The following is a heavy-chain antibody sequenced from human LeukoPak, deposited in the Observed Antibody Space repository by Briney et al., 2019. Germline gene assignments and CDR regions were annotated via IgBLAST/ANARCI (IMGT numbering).Heavy chain of an antibody. CDR2: IYYSGST. J-gene: IGHJ4*02. V-gene: IGHV4-59*12. CDR1: GGSISSYY. Sequence: SETLSLTCTVPGGSISSYYWSWIRQPPGKGLEWIGYIYYSGSTNYNPSLKSRVTISVDTSKNQFSLKLSSVTAADTAVYYCARGRRLRFLEWLLEPFDYWGQGTLVTVSS. CDR3: ARGRRLRFLEWLLEPFDY. D-gene: IGHD3-3*01.